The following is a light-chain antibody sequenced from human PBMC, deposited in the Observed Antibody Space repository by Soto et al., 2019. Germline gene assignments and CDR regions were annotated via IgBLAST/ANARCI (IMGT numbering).Light chain of an antibody. V-gene: IGKV3-15*01. J-gene: IGKJ1*01. Sequence: EIVLTQSPGTLPLSPGERATLSCRDSQSVSSNLAWYQQKPGQAPSLLIYGAFTRATGIPARFSGTGSGTEFTLTISSLQSEDFALYYCQQYNDWPLTFGQGTKVDIK. CDR2: GAF. CDR3: QQYNDWPLT. CDR1: QSVSSN.